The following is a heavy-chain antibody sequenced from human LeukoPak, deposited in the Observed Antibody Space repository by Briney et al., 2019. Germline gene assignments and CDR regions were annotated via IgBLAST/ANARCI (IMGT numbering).Heavy chain of an antibody. Sequence: SVKVSCKASGGTFSSYAISWVRQAPGQGLGWMGGIIPIFGTANYAQKFQGRVTITADESTSTAYMELSSLRSEDTAVYYCARDRVAYCGGDCQIHYGMDVWGQGTTVTVSS. J-gene: IGHJ6*02. CDR1: GGTFSSYA. CDR2: IIPIFGTA. D-gene: IGHD2-21*02. V-gene: IGHV1-69*01. CDR3: ARDRVAYCGGDCQIHYGMDV.